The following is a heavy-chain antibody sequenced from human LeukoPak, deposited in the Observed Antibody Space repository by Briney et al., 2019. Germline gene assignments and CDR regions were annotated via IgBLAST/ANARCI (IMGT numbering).Heavy chain of an antibody. J-gene: IGHJ6*02. V-gene: IGHV3-15*01. Sequence: GGSLRLSCAASGFTFSNAWMSWVRQAPGKGLEWVVRIKSKTDGGTTDYAAPVKGRFTISRDDSKNTLYLQMNSLKTEDTAVYYCTTVGDYYYGMDVWGQGTTATVSS. D-gene: IGHD3-10*01. CDR2: IKSKTDGGTT. CDR1: GFTFSNAW. CDR3: TTVGDYYYGMDV.